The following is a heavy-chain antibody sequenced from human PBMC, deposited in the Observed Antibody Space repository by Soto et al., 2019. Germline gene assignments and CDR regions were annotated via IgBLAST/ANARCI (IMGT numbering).Heavy chain of an antibody. CDR2: LYYRGAT. V-gene: IGHV4-39*01. D-gene: IGHD2-21*02. CDR1: GGSIKNTNYH. Sequence: PSETLSLTCSVSGGSIKNTNYHWGWIRQPPGKGLEWIGTLYYRGATDYNPSLKTRVTISVDTSKNLLSLNLSSVTAADTAVYYGFGVMAATLDYWGQGTLVTAPQ. J-gene: IGHJ4*01. CDR3: FGVMAATLDY.